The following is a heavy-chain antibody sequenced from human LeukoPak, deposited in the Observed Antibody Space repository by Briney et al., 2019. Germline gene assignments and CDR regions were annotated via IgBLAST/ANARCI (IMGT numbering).Heavy chain of an antibody. CDR2: INPNSGGT. CDR1: GYTFTGYY. V-gene: IGHV1-2*02. J-gene: IGHJ6*02. Sequence: GASVKVSCKASGYTFTGYYMHWVRQAPGQGLEWMGWINPNSGGTNYAQKFQGRVTITADKSTSTAYMELSSLRSEDTAVYYCAREGGTPSIYYYYGMDVWGQGTTVTVSS. CDR3: AREGGTPSIYYYYGMDV. D-gene: IGHD1-1*01.